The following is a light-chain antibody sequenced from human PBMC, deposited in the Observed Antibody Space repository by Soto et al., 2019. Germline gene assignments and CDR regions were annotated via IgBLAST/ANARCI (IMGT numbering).Light chain of an antibody. V-gene: IGKV1-5*01. J-gene: IGKJ1*01. CDR2: DAS. CDR1: QSISSW. Sequence: DIQMTQSPSTLSASVGDRVTITCRASQSISSWLAWYQQKPGKAPNLLIYDASNLESGVPSRFSGSGSGTEFTLTISSLQPDDFATYYCQQYNSYQWTFGHGTKVEIK. CDR3: QQYNSYQWT.